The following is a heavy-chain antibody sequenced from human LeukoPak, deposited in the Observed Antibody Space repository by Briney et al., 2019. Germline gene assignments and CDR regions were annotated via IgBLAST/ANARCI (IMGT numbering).Heavy chain of an antibody. CDR2: INHSGST. D-gene: IGHD2-2*02. Sequence: PSETLSLTCAVYGGSFSGYYLSWIRQPPGKGLEWIGEINHSGSTNYNQSLKCRVTISVDTSKNQFSLKLSSVTAADTAVYYCARVRYCSSTSCYRYYFDYWGQGTLVTVSS. CDR3: ARVRYCSSTSCYRYYFDY. V-gene: IGHV4-34*01. J-gene: IGHJ4*02. CDR1: GGSFSGYY.